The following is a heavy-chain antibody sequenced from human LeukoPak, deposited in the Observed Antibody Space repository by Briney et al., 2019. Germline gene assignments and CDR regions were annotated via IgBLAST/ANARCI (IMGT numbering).Heavy chain of an antibody. D-gene: IGHD1-1*01. CDR3: ARDRLLEDRDYNSYYYMDV. CDR1: GFTFDDYA. J-gene: IGHJ6*03. Sequence: GGSLRLSCAASGFTFDDYAMHWVRQAPGKGLEWVSGISWNSGSIGYADSVKGRFTISRDNAKNSLSLQMNSLRAEDTAVYCCARDRLLEDRDYNSYYYMDVWGIGTTVTVSS. CDR2: ISWNSGSI. V-gene: IGHV3-9*01.